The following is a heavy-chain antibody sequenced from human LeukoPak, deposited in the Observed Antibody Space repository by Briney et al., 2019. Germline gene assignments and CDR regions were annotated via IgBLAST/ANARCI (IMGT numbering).Heavy chain of an antibody. Sequence: KPGGSLRLSCAASGFTFSDYYMSWIRQAPGKGLEWVSYISSSGSTIYYADSVKGRFTISRDNAKNSLYLQMNSLRAEDTAVYYCATSYSYGQPGFDYWGQGTLVTVSS. V-gene: IGHV3-11*01. J-gene: IGHJ4*02. CDR1: GFTFSDYY. CDR3: ATSYSYGQPGFDY. CDR2: ISSSGSTI. D-gene: IGHD5-18*01.